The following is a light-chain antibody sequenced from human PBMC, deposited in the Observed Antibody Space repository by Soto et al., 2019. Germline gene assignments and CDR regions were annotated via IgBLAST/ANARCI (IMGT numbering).Light chain of an antibody. CDR3: QQHNQWPIT. V-gene: IGKV3-15*01. J-gene: IGKJ5*01. CDR1: QGIGDT. Sequence: EIVMTQSPTTLSVSPGESPTLSCRASQGIGDTLAWYQHKPGQTPRLLIYGASPRATGIPARFSGSGSGTEFTLTINSLQSEDSAVYYCQQHNQWPITFGQGTRLENK. CDR2: GAS.